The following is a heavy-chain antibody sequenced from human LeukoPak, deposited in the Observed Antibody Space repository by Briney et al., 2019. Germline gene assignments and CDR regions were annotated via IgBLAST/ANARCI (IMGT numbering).Heavy chain of an antibody. V-gene: IGHV3-23*01. Sequence: GGSLRLSCAASGVTLSSYAMSWARQAPGKGLEWASGISSSGSGGNTYYADSVKGRFTISRDDSKSILYLQMNGLRSEDTAVYYCVKDFGRVRGTPDSWGQGTLVTVSS. CDR2: ISSSGSGGNT. J-gene: IGHJ4*02. D-gene: IGHD3-16*01. CDR1: GVTLSSYA. CDR3: VKDFGRVRGTPDS.